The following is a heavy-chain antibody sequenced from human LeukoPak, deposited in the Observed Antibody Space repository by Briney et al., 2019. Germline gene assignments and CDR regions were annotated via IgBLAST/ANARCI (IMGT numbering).Heavy chain of an antibody. Sequence: GRSLRLSCAASGFTFSSYGTHWVRQAPGKGLVWVAVIWYDGSSKYYADSVKGRFTISRDNSKNTLFLQINSLRADDTALYYCARDLYNILTGPDYWGQGTLVTVSS. V-gene: IGHV3-33*01. CDR2: IWYDGSSK. CDR1: GFTFSSYG. D-gene: IGHD3-9*01. CDR3: ARDLYNILTGPDY. J-gene: IGHJ4*02.